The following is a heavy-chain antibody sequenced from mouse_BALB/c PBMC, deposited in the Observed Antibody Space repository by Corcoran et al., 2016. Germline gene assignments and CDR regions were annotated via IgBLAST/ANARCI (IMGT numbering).Heavy chain of an antibody. CDR1: GYSFTGYY. CDR2: ISCYNGAT. Sequence: LVKTGASVKISCKASGYSFTGYYMHWVKQSHGKSLEWIGYISCYNGATSYNQKFKCKATFTVDTSSSTAYMQFNSLTSEDSAVYYCARRDYYYWYFDVWGAGTTVTVSS. D-gene: IGHD1-1*01. CDR3: ARRDYYYWYFDV. J-gene: IGHJ1*01. V-gene: IGHV1S34*01.